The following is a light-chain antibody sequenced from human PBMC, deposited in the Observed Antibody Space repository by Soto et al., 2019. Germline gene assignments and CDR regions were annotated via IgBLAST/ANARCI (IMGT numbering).Light chain of an antibody. Sequence: PMTQSAATLSASVGARVTITCRASQSIITSLAWYQQKPGTAPKLLIYKASSLQSGVPSRFSGSVSGTELTITICSLQPDDGETYYGQQYNSYSRTFGQGTKV. CDR1: QSIITS. J-gene: IGKJ1*01. CDR2: KAS. CDR3: QQYNSYSRT. V-gene: IGKV1-5*03.